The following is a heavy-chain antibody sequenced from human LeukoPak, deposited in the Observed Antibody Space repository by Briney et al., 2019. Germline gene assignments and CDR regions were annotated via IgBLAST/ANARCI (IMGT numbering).Heavy chain of an antibody. CDR3: SRERVVTAADGLDV. CDR1: GFTFSRHA. CDR2: VSSDGSIQ. J-gene: IGHJ3*01. V-gene: IGHV3-30-3*01. D-gene: IGHD2-21*02. Sequence: GGSLRLSCAASGFTFSRHAMHWVRQAPGKGLEWVAIVSSDGSIQYYPDSVRGRFTISRDNSKNTLYLQMSSLRPEDTSFYYCSRERVVTAADGLDVWGQGTKVTVSS.